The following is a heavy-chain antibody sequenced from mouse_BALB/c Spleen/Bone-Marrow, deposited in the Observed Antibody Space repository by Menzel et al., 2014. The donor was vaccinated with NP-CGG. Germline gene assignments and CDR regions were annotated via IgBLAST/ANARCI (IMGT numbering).Heavy chain of an antibody. CDR3: ARHAYGNSYWYFDV. D-gene: IGHD2-1*01. CDR1: GYAFSSSW. Sequence: VQRVESGPELVKPGASVKISCKASGYAFSSSWMNWVKQRPGQGLEWIGRIYPGDGDTNYNGKFKGKATLTADKSSSTAYMQLSSLTSVYSAVYFCARHAYGNSYWYFDVWGAGTTVTVSS. V-gene: IGHV1-82*01. J-gene: IGHJ1*01. CDR2: IYPGDGDT.